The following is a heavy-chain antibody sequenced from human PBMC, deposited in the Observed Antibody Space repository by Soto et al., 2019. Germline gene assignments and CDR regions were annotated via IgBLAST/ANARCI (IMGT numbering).Heavy chain of an antibody. CDR3: ARELAASYFDY. D-gene: IGHD6-19*01. CDR1: GFTFSSYS. J-gene: IGHJ4*02. Sequence: GGSLRLSCAASGFTFSSYSMNWVRQAPGKGLEWVSSISSSSSYIYYADSVKGRFTISRDNAKNSLYLQTNSLRAEDTAVYYCARELAASYFDYWGQGTLVTVSS. CDR2: ISSSSSYI. V-gene: IGHV3-21*01.